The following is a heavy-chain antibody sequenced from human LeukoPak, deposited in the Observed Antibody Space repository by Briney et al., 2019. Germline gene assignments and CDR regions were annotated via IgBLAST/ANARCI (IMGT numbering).Heavy chain of an antibody. V-gene: IGHV1-18*01. CDR3: ARADCSSTSCYDLDY. J-gene: IGHJ4*02. Sequence: ASVKVSCKASGYTFTSYGISWVRQAPGQGLEWMGWISAYNGNTNYAQKLQGRVTMTTDTSTSTAYMELRSLRSDDTAVYYCARADCSSTSCYDLDYWGQGTLVTVSS. CDR2: ISAYNGNT. D-gene: IGHD2-2*01. CDR1: GYTFTSYG.